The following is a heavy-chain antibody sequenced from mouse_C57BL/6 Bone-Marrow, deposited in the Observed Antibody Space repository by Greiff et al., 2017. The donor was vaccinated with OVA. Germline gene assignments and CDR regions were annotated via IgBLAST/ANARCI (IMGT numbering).Heavy chain of an antibody. Sequence: QVQLQQSGAELVRPGASVTLSCKASGYTFTDYEMHWVKQTPVHGLEWIGAIDPETGGTAYNQKFKGKAILTADKSSSTAYMELRSLTSEDSAVYYCAIDSNYVSYFAYWGQGTTLTVSS. D-gene: IGHD2-5*01. V-gene: IGHV1-15*01. CDR2: IDPETGGT. CDR3: AIDSNYVSYFAY. CDR1: GYTFTDYE. J-gene: IGHJ2*01.